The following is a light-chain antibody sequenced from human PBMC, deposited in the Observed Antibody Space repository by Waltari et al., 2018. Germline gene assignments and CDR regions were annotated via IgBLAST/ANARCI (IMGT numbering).Light chain of an antibody. CDR1: TSDVGSYHY. CDR3: SSYTDDTTLDVI. J-gene: IGLJ2*01. CDR2: DVY. V-gene: IGLV2-14*03. Sequence: QSALTPPASVSGSPGQPITIPCPGTTSDVGSYHYVSWYQRHPGKAPKLIIYDVYIRPSGVSSRFSGSKSGNTASLTISGLQAEDEGDYYCSSYTDDTTLDVIFGGGTKLTVL.